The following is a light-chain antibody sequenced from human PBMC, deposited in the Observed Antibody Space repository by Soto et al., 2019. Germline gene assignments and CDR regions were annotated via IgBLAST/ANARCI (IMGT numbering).Light chain of an antibody. CDR1: QSISSW. Sequence: DIQMTQSPSTLSASLADRFVITCRASQSISSWLAWYQQKPGKAPKLLIYDASSLESGVPSRFSGSGSGTEFTLTISSLQPDDFATYYCQQYNSYWTFGQGTKVDIK. CDR3: QQYNSYWT. V-gene: IGKV1-5*01. CDR2: DAS. J-gene: IGKJ1*01.